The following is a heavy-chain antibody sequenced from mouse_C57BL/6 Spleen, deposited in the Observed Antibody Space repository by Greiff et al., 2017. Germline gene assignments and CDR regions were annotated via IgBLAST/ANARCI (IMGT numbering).Heavy chain of an antibody. CDR2: INPNYGTT. D-gene: IGHD1-1*01. Sequence: VQLQQSGPELVKPGASVKISCKASGYSFTDYNMNWVKQSHGKSLEWIGVINPNYGTTSYNQKFKGKATLTVDQSSSTAYMQLNSLTAEDSAVYYCARGTTVGGYFDVWGTGTTVTVSS. CDR3: ARGTTVGGYFDV. V-gene: IGHV1-39*01. CDR1: GYSFTDYN. J-gene: IGHJ1*03.